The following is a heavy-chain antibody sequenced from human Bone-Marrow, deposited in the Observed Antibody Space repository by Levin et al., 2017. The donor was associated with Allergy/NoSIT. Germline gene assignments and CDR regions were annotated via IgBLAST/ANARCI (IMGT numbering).Heavy chain of an antibody. CDR1: GFSFSLYA. CDR3: AKDLEVDTAMVYYFDF. Sequence: PSETLSLTCAASGFSFSLYAMSWVRQTPGRGLEWVSGIRRGGRAFYADSVKGRFTVSRDNSKNALFLQMNSLRVEDTAIYYCAKDLEVDTAMVYYFDFWGQGSLVTVSS. J-gene: IGHJ4*02. D-gene: IGHD5-18*01. V-gene: IGHV3-23*01. CDR2: IRRGGRA.